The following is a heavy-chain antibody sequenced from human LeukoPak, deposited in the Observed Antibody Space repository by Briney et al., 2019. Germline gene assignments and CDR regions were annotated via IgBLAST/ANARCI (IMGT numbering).Heavy chain of an antibody. CDR3: ASPRVGATAFDI. CDR1: GCSFTTYW. CDR2: INPGDSDT. V-gene: IGHV5-51*01. Sequence: PGESLKISCKGSGCSFTTYWIGWVRQMPGKGLEYMGIINPGDSDTRYSPSFQGRVTISVDKSISTAYLQWSSLKASDTAMYYCASPRVGATAFDIWGQGTMVTVSS. D-gene: IGHD1-26*01. J-gene: IGHJ3*02.